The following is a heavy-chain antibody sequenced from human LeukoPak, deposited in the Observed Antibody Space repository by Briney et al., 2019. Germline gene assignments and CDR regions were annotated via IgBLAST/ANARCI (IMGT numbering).Heavy chain of an antibody. Sequence: GGSLRLSCAASGFTFSSYSMNWVRQAPGKGLEWVSAISGSGGSTYYADSVKGRFTISRDNSKNTLYLQMNSLRAEDTAVYYCAKTEPQWLVFGYWGQGTLVTVSS. V-gene: IGHV3-23*01. D-gene: IGHD6-19*01. CDR2: ISGSGGST. CDR1: GFTFSSYS. CDR3: AKTEPQWLVFGY. J-gene: IGHJ4*02.